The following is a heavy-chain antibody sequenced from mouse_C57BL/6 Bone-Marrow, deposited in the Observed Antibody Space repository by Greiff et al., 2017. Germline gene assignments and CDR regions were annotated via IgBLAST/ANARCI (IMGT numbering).Heavy chain of an antibody. Sequence: VQRVESGPGLVAPSQSLSITCTVSGFSLTSYGVSWVRQPPGKGLEWLGVIWGDGSTNYHSALISRLSISKDNSKSQDFLKLNSLQTDDTATYYCAKPGGSSYRWYFDVWGTGTTVTVSS. V-gene: IGHV2-3*01. CDR3: AKPGGSSYRWYFDV. CDR2: IWGDGST. D-gene: IGHD1-1*01. J-gene: IGHJ1*03. CDR1: GFSLTSYG.